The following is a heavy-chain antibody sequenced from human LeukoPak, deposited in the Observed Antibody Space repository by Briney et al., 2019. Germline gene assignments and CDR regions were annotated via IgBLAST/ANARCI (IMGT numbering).Heavy chain of an antibody. Sequence: GGSLRLSCAASGFTFNNYVMNWVRQAPGKGQEWVSAITDSSTSTYYADSVKGRFTISRDNSKNTLYLQMNSLRAEDTVVYYCAKGSSSSRPYYFDYWGQGTLVTVSS. CDR3: AKGSSSSRPYYFDY. D-gene: IGHD6-13*01. CDR1: GFTFNNYV. J-gene: IGHJ4*02. V-gene: IGHV3-23*01. CDR2: ITDSSTST.